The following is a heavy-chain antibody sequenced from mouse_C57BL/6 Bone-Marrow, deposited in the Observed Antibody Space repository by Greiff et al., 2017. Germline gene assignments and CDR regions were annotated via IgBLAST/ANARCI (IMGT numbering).Heavy chain of an antibody. J-gene: IGHJ1*03. CDR1: GFTFSDYY. Sequence: EVQLVESEGGLVQPGSSMKLSCTASGFTFSDYYMAWVRQVPEKGLEWVANINYDGSSTYYLDSLKSRFIISRDNAKNILYLQMSSLKSEDTATYYWARGGYGSSRGWYFDVWGTGTTVTVSS. V-gene: IGHV5-16*01. D-gene: IGHD1-1*01. CDR3: ARGGYGSSRGWYFDV. CDR2: INYDGSST.